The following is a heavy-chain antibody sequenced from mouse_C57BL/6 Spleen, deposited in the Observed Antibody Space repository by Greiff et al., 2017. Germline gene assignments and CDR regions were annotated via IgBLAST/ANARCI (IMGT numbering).Heavy chain of an antibody. Sequence: VQLQESGAALMKPGASVKLSCKATGYTFTGYWIEWVKQRPGHGLEWIGEILPGSGSTNYNEKFKGKATLTADTSSNTAYMQLSRLTTEDSAIYYCAHFDYWGQGTTLTVSS. CDR2: ILPGSGST. J-gene: IGHJ2*01. CDR1: GYTFTGYW. CDR3: AHFDY. V-gene: IGHV1-9*01.